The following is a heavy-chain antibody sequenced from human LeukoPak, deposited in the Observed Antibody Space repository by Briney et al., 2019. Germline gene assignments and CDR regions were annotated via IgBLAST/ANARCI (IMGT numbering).Heavy chain of an antibody. Sequence: ASVKVSCKASGYTFTHYGITWVRQAPGQGLAWMGWINTYNGDTKCAQKLQGRVTMTTDTSTSTAFMELRSLRSDNSAVYYCARGIRSPLFDYWGLGTLVTVSP. CDR2: INTYNGDT. J-gene: IGHJ4*02. D-gene: IGHD3-16*01. CDR1: GYTFTHYG. V-gene: IGHV1-18*01. CDR3: ARGIRSPLFDY.